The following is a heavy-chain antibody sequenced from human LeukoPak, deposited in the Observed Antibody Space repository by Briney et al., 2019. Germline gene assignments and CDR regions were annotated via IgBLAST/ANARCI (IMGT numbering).Heavy chain of an antibody. V-gene: IGHV4-59*01. D-gene: IGHD3-22*01. CDR2: IYYSGST. Sequence: SETLSLTCTVSGGSISSYYWSWIRQPTGKGLEWIGYIYYSGSTNYNPSLKSRVTISVDTSKNQFSLKLSSVTAADTAVYYCAREASDSSGYRSFDYWGQGTLVTVSS. J-gene: IGHJ4*02. CDR1: GGSISSYY. CDR3: AREASDSSGYRSFDY.